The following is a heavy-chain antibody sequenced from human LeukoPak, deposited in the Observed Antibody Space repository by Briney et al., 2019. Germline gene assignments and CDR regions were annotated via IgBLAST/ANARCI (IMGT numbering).Heavy chain of an antibody. D-gene: IGHD2-15*01. J-gene: IGHJ6*03. CDR3: ARDRGVDYCSGGSCSHYYYYMDV. Sequence: GASVKVSCKASGYTFTGYYMHWVRQAPGQGHEWMGWINPNSGGTNYAQKFQGRVTMTRDTSISTAYMELSRLRSDDTAVYYCARDRGVDYCSGGSCSHYYYYMDVWGKGTTVTISS. CDR1: GYTFTGYY. CDR2: INPNSGGT. V-gene: IGHV1-2*02.